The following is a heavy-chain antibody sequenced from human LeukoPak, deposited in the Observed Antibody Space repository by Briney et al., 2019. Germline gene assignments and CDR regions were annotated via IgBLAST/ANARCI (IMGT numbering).Heavy chain of an antibody. V-gene: IGHV4-39*01. CDR2: IYYSGST. J-gene: IGHJ5*02. CDR3: ARPGSSWKNWFDP. D-gene: IGHD6-13*01. CDR1: GGSISSSSYY. Sequence: SETLSLTCTVSGGSISSSSYYWGWIRQPPGKGLEWIGSIYYSGSTYYNPSLKSRVTISVDTSKNQFSLKPSSVTAADTAVYYCARPGSSWKNWFDPWGQGTLVTVSS.